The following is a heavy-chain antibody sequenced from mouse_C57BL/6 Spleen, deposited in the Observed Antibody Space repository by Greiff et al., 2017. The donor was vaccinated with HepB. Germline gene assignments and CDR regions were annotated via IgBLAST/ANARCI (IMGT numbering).Heavy chain of an antibody. CDR2: IDPSDSET. CDR1: GYTFTSYW. J-gene: IGHJ1*03. CDR3: ARIELEIVEALDV. V-gene: IGHV1-52*01. Sequence: QVQLKQPGAELVRPGSSVKLSCKASGYTFTSYWMHWVKQRPIQGLEWIGNIDPSDSETHYNQKFKDKATLTVDKSSSTAYMQLSSLTSEDSAVYYCARIELEIVEALDVWGTGTTVTVSS.